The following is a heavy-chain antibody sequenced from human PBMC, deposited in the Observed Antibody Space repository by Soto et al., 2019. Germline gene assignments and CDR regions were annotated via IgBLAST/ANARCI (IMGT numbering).Heavy chain of an antibody. Sequence: QLQLQESGPGLVKPSEALSLTCSVSGGSISSSSYYWGWIRQPPGKGLEWIGSIYYSGSTYYNPSLERRVTISIDKSKNQFSLKLSSLTAADTAVYYCAMLEGLATISYYFDFWGQGTLVTVSS. J-gene: IGHJ4*02. CDR2: IYYSGST. CDR3: AMLEGLATISYYFDF. D-gene: IGHD3-9*01. CDR1: GGSISSSSYY. V-gene: IGHV4-39*01.